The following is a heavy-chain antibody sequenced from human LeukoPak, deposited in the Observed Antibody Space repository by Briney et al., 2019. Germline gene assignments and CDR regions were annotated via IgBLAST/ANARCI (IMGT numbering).Heavy chain of an antibody. CDR2: IYQSGST. CDR1: GGSFSSGGYY. Sequence: PSETLSLTCTVSGGSFSSGGYYWIWIRQHPGKGLEWIGYIYQSGSTYYSPSLKSRVTISVDTSKNQFSLKLSSVTAADTAVYYCARGFRGTADYWGQGTLVTVSS. CDR3: ARGFRGTADY. D-gene: IGHD1-1*01. V-gene: IGHV4-31*03. J-gene: IGHJ4*02.